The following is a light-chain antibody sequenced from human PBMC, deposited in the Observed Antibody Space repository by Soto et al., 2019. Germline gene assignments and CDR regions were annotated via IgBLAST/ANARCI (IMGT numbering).Light chain of an antibody. CDR1: GSNVGASYD. CDR2: KNN. J-gene: IGLJ3*02. V-gene: IGLV1-40*01. Sequence: SVLTQPPSVSGAPGQTITMSCTGSGSNVGASYDVHWYQVLPGAGPRLLIYKNNNRPSGVPDRFSGSKSGTSASLAITGLRAEDEADYYCQSYDNILSGPLFGGGTKVTV. CDR3: QSYDNILSGPL.